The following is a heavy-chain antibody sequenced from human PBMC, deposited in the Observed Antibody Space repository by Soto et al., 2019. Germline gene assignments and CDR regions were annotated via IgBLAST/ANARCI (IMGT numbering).Heavy chain of an antibody. CDR2: IIPIFGTA. J-gene: IGHJ3*02. Sequence: SVKVSCKASGGIFNNYAISWVRQAPGQGLEWMGGIIPIFGTANYAQKFQGRVTITADESTSTAYMELSSLRSEDTAVYYCARVRVGATGRYAFDIWGQGTMVTVSS. V-gene: IGHV1-69*13. CDR1: GGIFNNYA. D-gene: IGHD1-26*01. CDR3: ARVRVGATGRYAFDI.